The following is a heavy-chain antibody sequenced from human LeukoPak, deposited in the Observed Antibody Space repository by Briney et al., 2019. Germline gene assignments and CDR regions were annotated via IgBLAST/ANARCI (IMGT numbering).Heavy chain of an antibody. V-gene: IGHV3-30*02. D-gene: IGHD6-6*01. CDR3: ASLGEIYSSSSVEALNDAFDI. CDR2: IRYDGGDT. CDR1: GFTFSGSA. J-gene: IGHJ3*02. Sequence: LPGGSLRLSCAAPGFTFSGSAFQWFRKAPGKGLEWVAFIRYDGGDTYYAGSVKGRFTISRDNSKNTLYLQMNSLRAEDTAVYYCASLGEIYSSSSVEALNDAFDIWGQGTMVTVSS.